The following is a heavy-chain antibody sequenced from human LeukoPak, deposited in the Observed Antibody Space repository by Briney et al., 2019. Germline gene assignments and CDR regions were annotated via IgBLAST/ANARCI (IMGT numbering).Heavy chain of an antibody. CDR1: GGSFSGYY. Sequence: SETLSLTCAVYGGSFSGYYWSWIRQPPGKGLEWIGEINHSGRTNYNPSLKSRVTISVDTSKNQFSLKLSSVTAADTAVYYCARGVRDTAMVGFDYWGQGTLVTVSS. CDR2: INHSGRT. CDR3: ARGVRDTAMVGFDY. D-gene: IGHD5-18*01. V-gene: IGHV4-34*01. J-gene: IGHJ4*02.